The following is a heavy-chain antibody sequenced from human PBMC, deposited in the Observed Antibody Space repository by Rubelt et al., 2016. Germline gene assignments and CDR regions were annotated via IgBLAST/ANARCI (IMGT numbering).Heavy chain of an antibody. J-gene: IGHJ4*02. Sequence: EVQLLESGGGLVQPGGSLRLSCAASGFTFSTYAMSWVRQAPGKGLEWVLRINSDGSSTSYADSVKGRFTISRDNAKNTLYLQMNSLRAEDTAVYYCARDISLDYWGQGTLVTVSS. CDR1: GFTFSTYA. CDR2: INSDGSST. D-gene: IGHD3-3*02. CDR3: ARDISLDY. V-gene: IGHV3-74*01.